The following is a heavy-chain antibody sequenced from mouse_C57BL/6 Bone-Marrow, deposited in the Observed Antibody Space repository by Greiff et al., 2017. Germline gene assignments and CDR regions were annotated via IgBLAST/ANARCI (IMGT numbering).Heavy chain of an antibody. CDR1: GFSLTSYG. Sequence: QVQLKESGPGLVQPSQSLSITCTVSGFSLTSYGVHWVRQSPGKGLEWLGVIWRGGSTDYNEAFMSKLSITKDNSKSQVFFKMNSLQADDTAIYYCAKIYDGYSAGFAYWGQGTLVTVSA. V-gene: IGHV2-5*01. D-gene: IGHD2-3*01. CDR3: AKIYDGYSAGFAY. CDR2: IWRGGST. J-gene: IGHJ3*01.